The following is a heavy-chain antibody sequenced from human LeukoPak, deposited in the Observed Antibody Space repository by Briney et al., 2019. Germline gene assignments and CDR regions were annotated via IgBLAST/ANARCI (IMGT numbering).Heavy chain of an antibody. D-gene: IGHD6-19*01. V-gene: IGHV3-9*01. CDR2: ISWNSGSI. J-gene: IGHJ4*02. CDR1: GFTFDDYA. Sequence: GGSLRLSCAASGFTFDDYAMHWVRQAPGKGLEWVSGISWNSGSIGYADSVKGRFTISRDNAKNSLYLQMNSLRAEDTALYYCAKDSFSIAVDTEGFDYWGQGTLVTVSS. CDR3: AKDSFSIAVDTEGFDY.